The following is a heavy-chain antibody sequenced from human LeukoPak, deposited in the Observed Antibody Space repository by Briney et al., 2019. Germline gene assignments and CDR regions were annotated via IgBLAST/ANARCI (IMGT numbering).Heavy chain of an antibody. J-gene: IGHJ4*02. CDR3: AREDSSGLDY. Sequence: GGSLRLSCAASGFTFSDYNMRWIRKAPGKGLEWVSSSSGSTIYYADSVKGRFTISRDNAKNSLYLQMNSLRAEDTAIYYCAREDSSGLDYWGQGTLVTVSS. V-gene: IGHV3-11*04. CDR2: SSSGSTI. CDR1: GFTFSDYN. D-gene: IGHD6-19*01.